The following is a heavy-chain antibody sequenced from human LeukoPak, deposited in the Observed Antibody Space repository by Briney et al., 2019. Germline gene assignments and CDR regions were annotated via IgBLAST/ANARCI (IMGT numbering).Heavy chain of an antibody. J-gene: IGHJ4*02. CDR2: INPYSGDT. V-gene: IGHV1-2*06. D-gene: IGHD6-13*01. CDR1: GYTFTGYH. CDR3: ARDQGSLTRSWYTGY. Sequence: ASXKDSCKASGYTFTGYHIHLVRQAPGQGLEWMGRINPYSGDTNFAQKFQGRVTMTRDTSITTAYMDLSSLTPDDTAVYFCARDQGSLTRSWYTGYWGQGTQVTVSS.